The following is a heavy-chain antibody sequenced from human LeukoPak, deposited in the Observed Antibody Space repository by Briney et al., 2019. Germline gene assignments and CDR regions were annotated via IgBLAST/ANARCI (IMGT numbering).Heavy chain of an antibody. CDR1: GYTFTSYG. J-gene: IGHJ6*02. D-gene: IGHD4-11*01. Sequence: ASVKVSCKASGYTFTSYGISWVRQAPGQGLEWMGWISAYNGNTNYAQKLQGRVTMTTDTSTSTAYMELRSLRSDDTAVYYCAREGEIYSNGYYYYGMDVWGQGTTVTVSS. CDR2: ISAYNGNT. CDR3: AREGEIYSNGYYYYGMDV. V-gene: IGHV1-18*01.